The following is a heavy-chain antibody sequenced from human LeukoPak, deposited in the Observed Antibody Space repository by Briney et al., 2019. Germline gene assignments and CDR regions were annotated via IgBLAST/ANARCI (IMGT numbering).Heavy chain of an antibody. CDR3: ARAGPMTTVTTFWFDP. Sequence: SETLSLTCTVSGGSISSGGYYWSWIRQHPGKGLEWIGYIYYSGSTYYKPSLKSRVTISVDTSKNQFSLKLSSVTAADTAVYYCARAGPMTTVTTFWFDPWGQGTLVTVSS. D-gene: IGHD4-17*01. V-gene: IGHV4-31*03. J-gene: IGHJ5*02. CDR1: GGSISSGGYY. CDR2: IYYSGST.